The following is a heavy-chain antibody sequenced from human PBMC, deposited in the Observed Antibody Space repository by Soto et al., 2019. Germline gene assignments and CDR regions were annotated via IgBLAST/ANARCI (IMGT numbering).Heavy chain of an antibody. CDR1: GVTVSDYY. CDR2: SSNSGTYT. J-gene: IGHJ4*02. V-gene: IGHV3-11*06. CDR3: ARSGDNYNVLDY. Sequence: GGSLRLSCAASGVTVSDYYMSWIRQAPGKGLEWLSYSSNSGTYTRYADSVKGRFSISRDNAKNSLYLQINSLRGEDTATYYCARSGDNYNVLDYWGQGTPVTVPS. D-gene: IGHD3-10*02.